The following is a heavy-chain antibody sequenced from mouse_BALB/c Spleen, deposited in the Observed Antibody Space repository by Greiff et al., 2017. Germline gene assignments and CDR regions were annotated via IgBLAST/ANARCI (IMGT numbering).Heavy chain of an antibody. D-gene: IGHD2-3*01. J-gene: IGHJ3*01. CDR1: GFTFSSFG. CDR2: ISSGSSTI. CDR3: ARPIYDGYYWFAY. Sequence: EVKLVESGGGLVQPGGSRKLSCAASGFTFSSFGMHWVRQAPEKGLEWVAYISSGSSTIYYADTVKGRFTISRDNPKNTLFLQMTSLRSEDTAMYYCARPIYDGYYWFAYWGQGTLVTVSA. V-gene: IGHV5-17*02.